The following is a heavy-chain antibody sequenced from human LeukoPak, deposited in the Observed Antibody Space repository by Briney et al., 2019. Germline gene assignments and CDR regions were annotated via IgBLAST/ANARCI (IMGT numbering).Heavy chain of an antibody. CDR3: ARVVVPAGGWFDP. J-gene: IGHJ5*02. Sequence: GESPKISCKGSGYSFTSYWIGWVRQMPGKGLEWMGIIYPGDSDTRYSPSFQGQVTISADKSISTAYLQWSSLKASDTAMYYCARVVVPAGGWFDPWGQGTLVTVSS. CDR2: IYPGDSDT. CDR1: GYSFTSYW. V-gene: IGHV5-51*01. D-gene: IGHD2-2*01.